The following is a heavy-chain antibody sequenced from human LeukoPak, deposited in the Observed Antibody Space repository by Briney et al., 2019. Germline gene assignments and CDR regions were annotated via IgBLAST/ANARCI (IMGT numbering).Heavy chain of an antibody. D-gene: IGHD1-26*01. CDR2: IYTSGRT. Sequence: PSETLSLTCTVSGGSISSYYWSWIRQPVGKGLEWIGRIYTSGRTHYSPSLKSRVAISVDTSKNRFSLRLSSVTAADTAVYYCARDLGGSYSSETWFDPWGQGTLVTVSS. CDR3: ARDLGGSYSSETWFDP. J-gene: IGHJ5*02. V-gene: IGHV4-4*07. CDR1: GGSISSYY.